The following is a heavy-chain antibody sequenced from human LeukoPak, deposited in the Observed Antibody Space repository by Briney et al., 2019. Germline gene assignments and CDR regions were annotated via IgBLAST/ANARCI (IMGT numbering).Heavy chain of an antibody. J-gene: IGHJ5*02. Sequence: SETLSLTCTVSGGSISSYYWSWIRQPPGEGLEWIGYIYYSGSTNYNPSLKSRVTISVDTSKNQFSLKLSSVTAADTAVYYCARGVPFGQRYNWFDPWGQGTLVTVSS. V-gene: IGHV4-59*01. CDR3: ARGVPFGQRYNWFDP. CDR1: GGSISSYY. CDR2: IYYSGST. D-gene: IGHD3-10*01.